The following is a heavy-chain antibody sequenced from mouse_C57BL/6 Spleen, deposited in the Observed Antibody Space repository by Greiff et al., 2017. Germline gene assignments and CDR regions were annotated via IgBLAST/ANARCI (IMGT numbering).Heavy chain of an antibody. CDR1: GYTFTDYE. V-gene: IGHV1-15*01. Sequence: VKVVESGAELVRPGASVTLSCKASGYTFTDYEMHWVKQTPVHGLEWIGAIDPETGGTAYNQKFKGKAILTADKSSSTAYMELRSLTSEDSAVYYCTRSTMITTPFAYWGQGTLVTVSA. CDR2: IDPETGGT. CDR3: TRSTMITTPFAY. J-gene: IGHJ3*01. D-gene: IGHD2-4*01.